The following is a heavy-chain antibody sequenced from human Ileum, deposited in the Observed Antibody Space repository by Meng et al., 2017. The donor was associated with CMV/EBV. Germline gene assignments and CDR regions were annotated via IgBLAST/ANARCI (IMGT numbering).Heavy chain of an antibody. CDR1: GEPLNGFF. CDR2: VNNRGRT. V-gene: IGHV4-34*02. J-gene: IGHJ1*01. D-gene: IGHD5-24*01. CDR3: ASGRLQFTPSALQH. Sequence: VQLQQGGAGPLKPSETLALTCAVSGEPLNGFFCSWIRQPPGRGLEWIGEVNNRGRTNYNPSLKSRLTISIDTSKRQLSLMVTSVTAADSAIYYCASGRLQFTPSALQHWGPGTLVTVSS.